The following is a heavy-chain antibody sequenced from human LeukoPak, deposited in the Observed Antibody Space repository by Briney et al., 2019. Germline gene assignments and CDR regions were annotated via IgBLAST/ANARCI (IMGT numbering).Heavy chain of an antibody. CDR2: INPSGGST. CDR3: ARDLQTAYQYYFDY. V-gene: IGHV1-46*01. Sequence: ASVKVSCKASGYTFTSYYMHWVRQAPGRGLEWMGIINPSGGSTTYAQKFQGRVTMTRDTSTSTVYMELSSLRSEDTAVYYCARDLQTAYQYYFDYWGQGTLVTVSP. J-gene: IGHJ4*02. CDR1: GYTFTSYY. D-gene: IGHD2-21*02.